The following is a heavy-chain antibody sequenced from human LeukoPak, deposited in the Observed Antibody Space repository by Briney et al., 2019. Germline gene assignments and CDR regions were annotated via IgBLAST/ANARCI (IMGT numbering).Heavy chain of an antibody. CDR2: TYYRAKWYN. V-gene: IGHV6-1*01. J-gene: IGHJ5*02. CDR3: ARENVFSGGSPFDP. CDR1: AASFSSNSTA. D-gene: IGHD3-10*01. Sequence: QTLSLTFAISAASFSSNSTAWSWISQSPSRGLEWLRRTYYRAKWYNDYAVSVKSRITINPDTSKNQFSLQLNSVTPEDTAVYYCARENVFSGGSPFDPWGQGTLVTVSS.